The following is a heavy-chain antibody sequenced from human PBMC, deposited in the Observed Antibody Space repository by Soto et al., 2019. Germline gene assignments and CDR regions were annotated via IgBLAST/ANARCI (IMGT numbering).Heavy chain of an antibody. CDR3: ARALWIGGHHYYFDY. J-gene: IGHJ4*02. CDR1: GFTFDDYA. CDR2: ISWNSGSI. D-gene: IGHD3-10*01. V-gene: IGHV3-9*01. Sequence: AGGSLRLSCAASGFTFDDYAMHWVRQAPGKGLEWVSGISWNSGSIGYADSVKGRFTISRDNAKNSLYLQMNSLRAEDTALYYCARALWIGGHHYYFDYWGQGTLVTVSS.